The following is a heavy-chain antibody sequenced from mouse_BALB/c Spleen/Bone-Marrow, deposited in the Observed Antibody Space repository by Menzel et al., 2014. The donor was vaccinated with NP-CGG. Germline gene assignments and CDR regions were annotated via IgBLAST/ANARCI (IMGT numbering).Heavy chain of an antibody. D-gene: IGHD2-3*01. CDR1: GFDSSGFW. J-gene: IGHJ3*01. CDR2: INPDSSTI. Sequence: DVMLVESGGGLVQPGGSLKLSCAASGFDSSGFWMGWVRQAPGKGLEWIGEINPDSSTINYTPSLKDRFIISRDNAKNTLYLQTSKVRSEDTALYYSGRRGYCGGFAYWGEGTLVTVSA. V-gene: IGHV4-1*02. CDR3: GRRGYCGGFAY.